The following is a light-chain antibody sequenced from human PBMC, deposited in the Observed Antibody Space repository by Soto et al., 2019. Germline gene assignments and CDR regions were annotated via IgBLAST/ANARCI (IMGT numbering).Light chain of an antibody. Sequence: DIQMTQSPSSLSASVGDRVTITCRASQSIDTSLNWYQQKPGKAPKLQIYGASSLQSGVPLRFSGSGSGTDFTLTISSLQPEDFATYYCQQSYSIMPLTFGGGTKVEIK. CDR3: QQSYSIMPLT. J-gene: IGKJ4*01. V-gene: IGKV1-39*01. CDR1: QSIDTS. CDR2: GAS.